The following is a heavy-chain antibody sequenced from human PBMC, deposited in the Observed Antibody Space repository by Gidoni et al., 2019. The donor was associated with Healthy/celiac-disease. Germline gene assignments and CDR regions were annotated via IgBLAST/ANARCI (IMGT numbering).Heavy chain of an antibody. CDR3: ARVATGGRLRGAFDI. CDR2: INHSGST. CDR1: GGSFSGYY. V-gene: IGHV4-34*01. D-gene: IGHD4-17*01. Sequence: QVQLQQWGAGVLKPSGTLSLTCAVYGGSFSGYYWSWIRPPPGKGLAWIGEINHSGSTNYNPSLKSRVTISVDTSKNQFSLKLSSVTAADTAVYYCARVATGGRLRGAFDIWGQGTMVTVSS. J-gene: IGHJ3*02.